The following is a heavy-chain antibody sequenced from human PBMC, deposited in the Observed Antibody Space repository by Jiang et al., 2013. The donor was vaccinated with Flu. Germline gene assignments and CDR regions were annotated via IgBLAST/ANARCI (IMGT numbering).Heavy chain of an antibody. D-gene: IGHD3-10*01. J-gene: IGHJ5*02. V-gene: IGHV4-31*03. Sequence: GSGLVKPSQTLSLTCTVSGGSISSGGYYWSWIRQHPGKGLEWIGYIYYSGSTYYNPSLKSRVTISVDTSKNQFSLKLSSVTAADTAVYYCARSPGELFYNWFDPWGQGTLVTVSS. CDR3: ARSPGELFYNWFDP. CDR2: IYYSGST. CDR1: GGSISSGGYY.